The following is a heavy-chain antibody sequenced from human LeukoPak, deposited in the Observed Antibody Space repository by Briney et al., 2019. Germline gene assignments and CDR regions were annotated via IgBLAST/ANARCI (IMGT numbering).Heavy chain of an antibody. CDR3: VGEKSFFGEAM. D-gene: IGHD3-10*01. V-gene: IGHV4-38-2*02. CDR2: IYYRGST. Sequence: SETLSLTCTVSGYSISSGYYWGWIRQPPGRELEWIASIYYRGSTHYNPSLASLKSRVTISGDTSKNQFSLTVNSVTAADTAVYFCVGEKSFFGEAMWSQGTLVTVSS. CDR1: GYSISSGYY. J-gene: IGHJ3*02.